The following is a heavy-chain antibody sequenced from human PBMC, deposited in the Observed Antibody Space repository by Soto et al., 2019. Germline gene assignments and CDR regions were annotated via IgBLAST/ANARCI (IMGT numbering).Heavy chain of an antibody. CDR3: ARVQIWGSYRPFDY. J-gene: IGHJ4*02. CDR1: GYTFTSYD. V-gene: IGHV1-8*01. Sequence: ASVKVSCKASGYTFTSYDINWVRQATGQGLEWMGWMNPNSGNTGYAQKFQGRVTMTRNTSISTAYMELSSLRSEDTAVYYCARVQIWGSYRPFDYWGQGTLVTVSS. CDR2: MNPNSGNT. D-gene: IGHD3-16*02.